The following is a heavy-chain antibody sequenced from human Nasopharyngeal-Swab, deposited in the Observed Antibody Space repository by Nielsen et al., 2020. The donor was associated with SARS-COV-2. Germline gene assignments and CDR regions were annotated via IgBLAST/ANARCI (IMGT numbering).Heavy chain of an antibody. V-gene: IGHV3-13*01. D-gene: IGHD6-19*01. CDR2: IGTAGDT. Sequence: GESLKISCPASGFTFSSYDTHWVRQATGKGLEWVSAIGTAGDTYYPGPVKGRFTISRENAKNSLYLQMNSLRAGDTAVYYCARGTAVAGILYYFDYWGQGTLVTVSS. CDR1: GFTFSSYD. J-gene: IGHJ4*02. CDR3: ARGTAVAGILYYFDY.